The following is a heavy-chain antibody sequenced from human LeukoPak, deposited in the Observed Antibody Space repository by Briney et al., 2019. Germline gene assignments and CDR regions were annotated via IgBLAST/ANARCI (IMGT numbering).Heavy chain of an antibody. Sequence: GGSLRLSCAASGFTFSSYRMNWVRQAPGEGLEWVSSISSSSSYIYYADSVKGRFTISRDNAKNPLYLQMNSLRAEDTAVYYCAGIYYGSGSFDYWGQGTLVTVSS. CDR1: GFTFSSYR. V-gene: IGHV3-21*01. J-gene: IGHJ4*02. CDR2: ISSSSSYI. CDR3: AGIYYGSGSFDY. D-gene: IGHD3-10*01.